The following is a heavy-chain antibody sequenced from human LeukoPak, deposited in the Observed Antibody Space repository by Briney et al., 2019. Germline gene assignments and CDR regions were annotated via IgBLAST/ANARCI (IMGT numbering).Heavy chain of an antibody. J-gene: IGHJ3*01. CDR1: GGSISSYY. CDR3: ARTKPLDPFDF. CDR2: IYYSGNT. Sequence: SEALSLTCTVSGGSISSYYWSWIRQPPGKGLEWIGYIYYSGNTYYNPSLKSRVTISVDTSKNQFSLKVNSVTAADTAVYYCARTKPLDPFDFWGQGRLVTVSS. V-gene: IGHV4-59*13.